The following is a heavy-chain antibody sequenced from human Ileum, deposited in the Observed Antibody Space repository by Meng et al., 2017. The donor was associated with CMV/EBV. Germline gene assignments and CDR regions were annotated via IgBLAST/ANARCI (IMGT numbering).Heavy chain of an antibody. CDR3: ATSGRGPKYYFDY. CDR1: GGTFSSNA. V-gene: IGHV1-69*12. CDR2: ISPIFRTS. J-gene: IGHJ4*02. Sequence: VPLLQVGAEVKTPGSSVKFSCEGSGGTFSSNAISWLRHAPGQGLEWMGVISPIFRTSNYAQKFQGRLTITADESTSTAYMELSSLTSGDTAVYYCATSGRGPKYYFDYWGQGTLVTVSS. D-gene: IGHD1-14*01.